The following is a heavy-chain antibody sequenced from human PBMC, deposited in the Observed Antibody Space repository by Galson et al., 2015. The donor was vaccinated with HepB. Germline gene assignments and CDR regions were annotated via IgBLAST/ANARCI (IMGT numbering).Heavy chain of an antibody. Sequence: SVKVSCKASGGTFSSYAISWVRQAPGQGLEWMGGIIPIFGTANYAQKFQGRVTITADESTSTAYMELSSLRSEDTAVYYCARDTPYCSGGSCYSRAFDIWGQGTMVTVSS. V-gene: IGHV1-69*13. J-gene: IGHJ3*02. D-gene: IGHD2-15*01. CDR1: GGTFSSYA. CDR3: ARDTPYCSGGSCYSRAFDI. CDR2: IIPIFGTA.